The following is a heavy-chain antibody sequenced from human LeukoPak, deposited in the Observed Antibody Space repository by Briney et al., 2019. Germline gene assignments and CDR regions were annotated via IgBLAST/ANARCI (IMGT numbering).Heavy chain of an antibody. CDR3: ARAGGYSYGYYFDY. CDR1: GFTFDDYG. J-gene: IGHJ4*02. CDR2: INWNGGST. Sequence: GGSLRLSCAASGFTFDDYGMSWVRQAPGKGLEWVSGINWNGGSTGYADSVKGRFTISRDNAKNSLYLQMNSLRAEDTALYYCARAGGYSYGYYFDYWGQGTLVTVS. V-gene: IGHV3-20*04. D-gene: IGHD5-18*01.